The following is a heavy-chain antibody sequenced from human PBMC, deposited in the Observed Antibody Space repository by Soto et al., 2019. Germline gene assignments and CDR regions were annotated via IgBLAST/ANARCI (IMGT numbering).Heavy chain of an antibody. CDR2: ISWDSGTV. Sequence: EVKLVESGGGLVQPGRSLRLSCAASGFTFDDYAMHWVRQAPGKGLEWVSGISWDSGTVDYADSVKGRFTISRDNAKNSLYLRMNSLRVEDTALYYCAKGQGSIYYGSRHYYYGMDVWGQGTTVTVSS. V-gene: IGHV3-9*01. CDR1: GFTFDDYA. D-gene: IGHD3-22*01. J-gene: IGHJ6*02. CDR3: AKGQGSIYYGSRHYYYGMDV.